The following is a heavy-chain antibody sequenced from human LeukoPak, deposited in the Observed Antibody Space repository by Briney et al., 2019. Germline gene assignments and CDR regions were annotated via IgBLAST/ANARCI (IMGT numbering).Heavy chain of an antibody. CDR1: GFTVSSNY. Sequence: GGSLRLSCAASGFTVSSNYMSWVRQAPGKGLEWVSYISSSGSTIYYADSVKGRFTISRDNAKNSLYLQMNSLRAEDTAVYYCARGSLYYYYMDVWGKGTTVTVSS. V-gene: IGHV3-11*04. CDR2: ISSSGSTI. J-gene: IGHJ6*03. CDR3: ARGSLYYYYMDV.